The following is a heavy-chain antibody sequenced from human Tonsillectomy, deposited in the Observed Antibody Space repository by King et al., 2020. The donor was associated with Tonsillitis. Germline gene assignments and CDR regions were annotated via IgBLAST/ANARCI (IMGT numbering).Heavy chain of an antibody. CDR3: ARVGGDCSSTSCYGNYYYYMDV. V-gene: IGHV3-30*01. Sequence: VQLVESGGGVVQPGRSLRLSCAASGFTFSTYAIHWVRQAPGKGLEWVAVISYDGNNKYYADSVKGRFTISRDNSKNTLYLQMNSLRAEDTAVYYCARVGGDCSSTSCYGNYYYYMDVWGKGTTVTVPS. CDR1: GFTFSTYA. J-gene: IGHJ6*03. CDR2: ISYDGNNK. D-gene: IGHD2-2*01.